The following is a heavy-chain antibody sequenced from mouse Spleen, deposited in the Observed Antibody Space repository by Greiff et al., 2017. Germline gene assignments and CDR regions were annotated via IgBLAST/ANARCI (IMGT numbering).Heavy chain of an antibody. CDR1: GYTFTSYW. V-gene: IGHV1-72*01. D-gene: IGHD1-1*01. CDR3: ARRQYYSSTHYFDY. Sequence: VQLQQSGAELVKPGASVKLSCKASGYTFTSYWMHWVQQRPGRGLEWIGTIDPSSGCTKYNDKFKGKVTLTGDKPSSTVYMQLSSLTSEDSTVYDCARRQYYSSTHYFDYWGQGTTLTVSS. CDR2: IDPSSGCT. J-gene: IGHJ2*01.